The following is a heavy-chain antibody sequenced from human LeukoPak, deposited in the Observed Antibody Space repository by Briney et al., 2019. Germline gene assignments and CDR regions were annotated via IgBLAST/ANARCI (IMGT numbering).Heavy chain of an antibody. CDR2: ISGSGGST. J-gene: IGHJ5*02. V-gene: IGHV3-23*01. Sequence: PGGSLRLSCAASGFTFSSYAISWVRQAPGKGLEWVSAISGSGGSTYYADSVKGRFTISRDNSKNTLYLQMNSLRAEDTAVYYCAKTYYYGSGSYGVDWFDPWGQGTLVTVSS. CDR3: AKTYYYGSGSYGVDWFDP. CDR1: GFTFSSYA. D-gene: IGHD3-10*01.